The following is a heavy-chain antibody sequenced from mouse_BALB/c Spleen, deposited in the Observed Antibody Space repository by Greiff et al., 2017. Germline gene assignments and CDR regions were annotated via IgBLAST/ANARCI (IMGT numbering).Heavy chain of an antibody. J-gene: IGHJ4*01. CDR1: GYTFTSYY. V-gene: IGHV1S81*02. D-gene: IGHD2-3*01. CDR2: INPSNGGT. Sequence: QVQLQQPGAELVKPGASVKLSCKASGYTFTSYYMYWVKQRPGQGLEWIGGINPSNGGTNFNEKFKSKATLTVDKSSSTAYMQLSSLTSEDSAVYYYTRSGDGYYGAMDYWGQGTSVTVSS. CDR3: TRSGDGYYGAMDY.